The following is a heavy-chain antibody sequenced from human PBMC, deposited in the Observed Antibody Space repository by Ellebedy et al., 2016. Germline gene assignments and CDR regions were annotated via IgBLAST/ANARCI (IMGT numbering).Heavy chain of an antibody. V-gene: IGHV4-38-2*02. CDR3: TRETYGGRSGYYMDV. CDR2: VYHSGST. CDR1: AYSISSGNY. J-gene: IGHJ6*03. Sequence: SETLSLXXTVSAYSISSGNYWARIRQPPGKGLEWIGTVYHSGSTYYTPSLRGRVSISLGPSENNFSLKVTSVTAADTAVYYCTRETYGGRSGYYMDVWGKGTTVTVSS. D-gene: IGHD4-23*01.